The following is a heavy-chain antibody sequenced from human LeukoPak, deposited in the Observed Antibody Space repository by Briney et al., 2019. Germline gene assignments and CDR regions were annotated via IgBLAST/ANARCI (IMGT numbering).Heavy chain of an antibody. V-gene: IGHV3-30*18. Sequence: GGSLRLSCAASGFTFSSYGMHWVRQAPGKGLEWVAVISYDGSNKYYADSVKGRFTISRDNSKNTLYLQMNSLRAEDTAVYYCAKGSAGYSYGLDYFDYWGQGTLVTVSS. CDR1: GFTFSSYG. D-gene: IGHD5-18*01. CDR3: AKGSAGYSYGLDYFDY. J-gene: IGHJ4*02. CDR2: ISYDGSNK.